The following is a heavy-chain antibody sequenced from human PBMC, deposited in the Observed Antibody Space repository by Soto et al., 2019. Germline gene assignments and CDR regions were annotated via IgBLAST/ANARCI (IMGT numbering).Heavy chain of an antibody. CDR1: GFTFSSYS. CDR3: ARVYYYDSSALFDP. CDR2: ITSSSSNI. J-gene: IGHJ5*02. V-gene: IGHV3-48*02. D-gene: IGHD3-22*01. Sequence: GGSLRLSCAASGFTFSSYSVSWVRQAPGKGLEWVSYITSSSSNIYYADSVEGRFTISRDNAKNSLYLQMNSLRDEDTAVYYCARVYYYDSSALFDPWGQGTLVTVS.